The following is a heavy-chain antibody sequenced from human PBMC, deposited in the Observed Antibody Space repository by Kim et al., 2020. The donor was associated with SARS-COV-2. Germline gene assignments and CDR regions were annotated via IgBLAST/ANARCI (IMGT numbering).Heavy chain of an antibody. J-gene: IGHJ3*02. Sequence: SETLSLTCTVSGGSISSGGYYWSWIRQHPGKGLEWIGYIYYSGSTYYNPSLKSRVTISVDTSKNQFSLKLSSVTAADTAVYYCARLRITMIAVADAFDIWGQGTMVTVSS. CDR3: ARLRITMIAVADAFDI. D-gene: IGHD3-22*01. CDR2: IYYSGST. CDR1: GGSISSGGYY. V-gene: IGHV4-31*03.